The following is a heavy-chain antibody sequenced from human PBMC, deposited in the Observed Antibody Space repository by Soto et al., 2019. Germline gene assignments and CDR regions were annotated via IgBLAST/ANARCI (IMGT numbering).Heavy chain of an antibody. V-gene: IGHV3-15*07. D-gene: IGHD6-13*01. J-gene: IGHJ6*02. CDR1: GFTFSNAW. CDR2: IKSKTDGGTT. Sequence: GSLRLSCAASGFTFSNAWMNCVRQAPGKGLEWVGRIKSKTDGGTTDYAAPVKGRFTISRDDSKNTLYLQMNSLKTEDTAVYYCTTGYSSSWISYGMDVWGQGTTVTVSS. CDR3: TTGYSSSWISYGMDV.